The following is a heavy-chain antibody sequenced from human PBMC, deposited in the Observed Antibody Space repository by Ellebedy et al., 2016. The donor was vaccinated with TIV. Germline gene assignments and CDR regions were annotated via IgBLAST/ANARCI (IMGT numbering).Heavy chain of an antibody. Sequence: MPSETLSLTCTVSDASISSGPYYWSWIRQHPGKGLEWIGYIYYTGSTYYNPSPKSRLTISVDTSKNQLSLKLTSVTAADTAVYYGARVRRNLVRGVIMAWFDPWGQGTLVTVSS. CDR1: DASISSGPYY. CDR2: IYYTGST. J-gene: IGHJ5*02. D-gene: IGHD3-10*01. V-gene: IGHV4-31*03. CDR3: ARVRRNLVRGVIMAWFDP.